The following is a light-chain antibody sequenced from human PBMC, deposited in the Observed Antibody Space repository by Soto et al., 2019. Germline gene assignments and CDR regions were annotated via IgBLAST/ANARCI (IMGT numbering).Light chain of an antibody. CDR3: LQYTSSPWT. J-gene: IGKJ1*01. Sequence: ESVLTQSPGTLSLSPGERATLSYTTSHSARDTDLAGYQQKPGQAPRLLLYSASIMATGIPDRFSGRGSGTDFTLTIRRLQHEDFAVYCCLQYTSSPWTFGLGNRVDIK. CDR2: SAS. CDR1: HSARDTD. V-gene: IGKV3-20*01.